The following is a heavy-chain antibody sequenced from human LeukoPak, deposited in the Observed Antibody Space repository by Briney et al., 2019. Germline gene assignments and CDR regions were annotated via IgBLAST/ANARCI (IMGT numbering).Heavy chain of an antibody. J-gene: IGHJ4*02. D-gene: IGHD4-17*01. CDR2: ISGSGGST. V-gene: IGHV3-23*01. CDR1: GFTFSSYA. Sequence: GGSLRLSCAASGFTFSSYAMSWVRPAPGKGLGWVSAISGSGGSTYYADSVKGRFTISRDNSKNTLYLQMNSLKAEDTAVYYCARPKDYCDYRFDYWGQGTLVTVSS. CDR3: ARPKDYCDYRFDY.